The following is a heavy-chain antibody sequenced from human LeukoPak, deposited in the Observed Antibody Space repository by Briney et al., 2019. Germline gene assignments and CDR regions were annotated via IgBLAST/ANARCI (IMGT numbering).Heavy chain of an antibody. V-gene: IGHV1-2*02. Sequence: ASVKVSCKASGYTFTGYYMHWVRQAPGQGLEWMGWINAYNGNTNYAQKLQGRATMTRDMSTSTVYMELSSLRSEDTAVYYCARVPYYYDSSGYYPDYWGQGTLVTVSS. CDR1: GYTFTGYY. J-gene: IGHJ4*02. CDR2: INAYNGNT. CDR3: ARVPYYYDSSGYYPDY. D-gene: IGHD3-22*01.